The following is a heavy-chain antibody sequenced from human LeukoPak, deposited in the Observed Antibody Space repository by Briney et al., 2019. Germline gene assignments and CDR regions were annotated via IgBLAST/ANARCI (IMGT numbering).Heavy chain of an antibody. D-gene: IGHD3-10*01. V-gene: IGHV3-30*02. J-gene: IGHJ4*02. CDR2: IRYDGSNK. CDR3: AKVTDYYGSGSYPDFDY. CDR1: GFTFSSYG. Sequence: GGSLRLSCAASGFTFSSYGMHWVRQAPGKGLEWVAFIRYDGSNKYYADSVKGRFTISRDNSKNTLYLQMNSLRAGDTAVYYCAKVTDYYGSGSYPDFDYWGQGTLVTVSS.